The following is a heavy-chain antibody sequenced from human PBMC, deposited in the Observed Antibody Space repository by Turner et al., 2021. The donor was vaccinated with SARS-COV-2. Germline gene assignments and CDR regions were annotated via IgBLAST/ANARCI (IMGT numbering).Heavy chain of an antibody. Sequence: QLQLQESGPGLVKASETLSLTCPVPGGPISSSSYCWGWIRQPPGKGLEWIGGMYYRGSTYYNPSLKSRVTISVDTSKNQFSLKLSSVTAADTAVYYCARSRLSGVDDYWGQGTLVTVSS. D-gene: IGHD3-3*01. J-gene: IGHJ4*02. CDR3: ARSRLSGVDDY. CDR2: MYYRGST. V-gene: IGHV4-39*01. CDR1: GGPISSSSYC.